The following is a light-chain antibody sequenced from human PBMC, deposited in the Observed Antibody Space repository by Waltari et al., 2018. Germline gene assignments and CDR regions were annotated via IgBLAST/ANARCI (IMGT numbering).Light chain of an antibody. CDR1: GSNIGAGYE. Sequence: QSVLTQPPSVSGAPGQKVTISCTGSGSNIGAGYEVHWYQQLPRAAPKLPIYGTSSRPLGVPDRFFGSTSGTSASLAITGLQAEDEADYYCQSYDTTLSVVFGGGTKLTVL. J-gene: IGLJ3*02. V-gene: IGLV1-40*01. CDR2: GTS. CDR3: QSYDTTLSVV.